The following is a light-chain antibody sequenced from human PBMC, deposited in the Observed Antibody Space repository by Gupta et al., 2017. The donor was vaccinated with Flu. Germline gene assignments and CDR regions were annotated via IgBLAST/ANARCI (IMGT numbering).Light chain of an antibody. Sequence: SSELTQDPAVSVALGQTVTITCQGDSLRSHYASWLQQRPGQAPVLVIFGENKRPSGIPDRFSGTTSGNTASLTITGTQADDEADYYCTSRDINSGLLFVFGGGTRVTV. CDR1: SLRSHY. CDR3: TSRDINSGLLFV. J-gene: IGLJ1*01. V-gene: IGLV3-19*01. CDR2: GEN.